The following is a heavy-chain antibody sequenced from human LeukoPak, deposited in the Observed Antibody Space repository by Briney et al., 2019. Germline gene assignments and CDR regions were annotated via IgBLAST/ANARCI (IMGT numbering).Heavy chain of an antibody. Sequence: GGSLRLSCAASGSTFSSYAMSWVRQAPGKGLEWVSAISGSGGSTYYADSVKGRFTISRDNSKNTLYLQMNSLRAEDTAVYYCAKAGGYYDSSGYYDYWGQGTLVTVSS. CDR1: GSTFSSYA. CDR2: ISGSGGST. CDR3: AKAGGYYDSSGYYDY. D-gene: IGHD3-22*01. V-gene: IGHV3-23*01. J-gene: IGHJ4*02.